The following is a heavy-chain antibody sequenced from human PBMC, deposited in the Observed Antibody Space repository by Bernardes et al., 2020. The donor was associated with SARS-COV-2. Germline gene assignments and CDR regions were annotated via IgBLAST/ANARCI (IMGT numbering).Heavy chain of an antibody. Sequence: GGSLRLSCAASGFTFSSYWMSWVRQAPGKVLEWVANIKQDGSEKSFVDSVKGRFTISRDNAKNLLYLQMNSLRAEDTAVYYCARAPTFIAVAGQFDYWGQGTLVTVSS. CDR3: ARAPTFIAVAGQFDY. CDR1: GFTFSSYW. J-gene: IGHJ4*02. D-gene: IGHD6-19*01. V-gene: IGHV3-7*01. CDR2: IKQDGSEK.